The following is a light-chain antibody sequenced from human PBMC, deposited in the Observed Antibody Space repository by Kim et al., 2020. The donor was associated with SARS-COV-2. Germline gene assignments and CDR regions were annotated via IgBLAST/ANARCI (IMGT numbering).Light chain of an antibody. CDR2: EFT. Sequence: GPSDTIACTGTSNDVGLNKYVSWYQQHPGRAPKLMIHEFTKRPSGVPDRFSGSKSGNTASLTVSGLQAEDEADYYCTSLAGGDRFLFGGGTQLTVL. CDR1: SNDVGLNKY. V-gene: IGLV2-8*01. CDR3: TSLAGGDRFL. J-gene: IGLJ2*01.